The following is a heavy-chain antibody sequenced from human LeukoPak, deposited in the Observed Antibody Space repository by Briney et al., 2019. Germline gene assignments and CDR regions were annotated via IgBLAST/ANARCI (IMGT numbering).Heavy chain of an antibody. D-gene: IGHD1-26*01. Sequence: PGGSLRLSCAASGFTFSSYAMHWVRQAPGKGLEWVVVISYDGSNKYYADSVKGRFTISRDNSKNTLYLQMNSLRAEDTAVYYCARVREVGATIGYYGMDVWGQGTTVTVSS. CDR1: GFTFSSYA. V-gene: IGHV3-30-3*01. CDR2: ISYDGSNK. CDR3: ARVREVGATIGYYGMDV. J-gene: IGHJ6*02.